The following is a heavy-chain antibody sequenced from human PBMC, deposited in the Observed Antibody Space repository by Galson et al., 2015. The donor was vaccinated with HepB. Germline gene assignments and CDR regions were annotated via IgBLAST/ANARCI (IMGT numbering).Heavy chain of an antibody. CDR2: IYPADSDT. D-gene: IGHD2-8*01. CDR1: GYSFNTNW. J-gene: IGHJ4*02. CDR3: ARVYFNTGD. Sequence: QSGAEVKKPGEPLKISCKGFGYSFNTNWIGWVRQTPEKGLEWMGIIYPADSDTRYSPSFQGQVTISADKSVTTACLQWSSLKASDTAMYYCARVYFNTGDWGQGTLVTVSS. V-gene: IGHV5-51*01.